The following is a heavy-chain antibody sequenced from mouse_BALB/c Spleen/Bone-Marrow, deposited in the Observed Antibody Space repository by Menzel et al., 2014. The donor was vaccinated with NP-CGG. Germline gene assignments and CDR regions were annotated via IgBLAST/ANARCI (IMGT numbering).Heavy chain of an antibody. J-gene: IGHJ4*01. CDR2: IDPANGNT. CDR3: SRDSPYAMDY. Sequence: EVKLVESGAELVKPGASVKLSCTASGFNIKDTYMHWVKQRPEQGPEWIGRIDPANGNTKYDPKFQGKATITADTSSNTAYLQLSSLTSEDTAVYYCSRDSPYAMDYWGQGTSVTVSS. CDR1: GFNIKDTY. V-gene: IGHV14-3*02.